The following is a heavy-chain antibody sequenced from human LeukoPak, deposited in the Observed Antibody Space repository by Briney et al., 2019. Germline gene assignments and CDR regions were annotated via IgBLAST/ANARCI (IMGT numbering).Heavy chain of an antibody. CDR1: GFTFSSYA. J-gene: IGHJ2*01. V-gene: IGHV3-23*01. D-gene: IGHD5-18*01. CDR3: AISAMVTDWYFDL. CDR2: ISGSGGST. Sequence: GGSLRLSCAASGFTFSSYAMSWVRQAPGKGLEWVSAISGSGGSTYYADSVKGRFTISRDNSKNTLYLQMNSLRAEDTAVYYCAISAMVTDWYFDLWGRDTLVTVSS.